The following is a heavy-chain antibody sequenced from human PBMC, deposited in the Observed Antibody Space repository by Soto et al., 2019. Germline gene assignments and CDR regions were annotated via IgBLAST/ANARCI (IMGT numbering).Heavy chain of an antibody. Sequence: QVQLQQWGAGLLKPSETLSLTYAVYGGSFSGYYWNWIRQPPGKGLEWIGEINHSGSTNYNPSLKSRVTLSVDTSKNQFSLKLSSVTAADTAVYYCARGWGRIFDYWGQGTVVIVSS. CDR2: INHSGST. CDR3: ARGWGRIFDY. D-gene: IGHD7-27*01. V-gene: IGHV4-34*01. CDR1: GGSFSGYY. J-gene: IGHJ4*02.